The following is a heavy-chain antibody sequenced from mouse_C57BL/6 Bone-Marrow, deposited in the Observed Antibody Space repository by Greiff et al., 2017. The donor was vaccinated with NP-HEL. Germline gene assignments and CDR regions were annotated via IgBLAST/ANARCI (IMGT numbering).Heavy chain of an antibody. CDR2: IYPRSGNT. D-gene: IGHD3-1*01. J-gene: IGHJ3*01. Sequence: QVQLKQSGAELARPGASVKLSCKASGYTFTSYGISWVKQRTGQGLEWIGEIYPRSGNTYYNEKFKGKATLTADKSSSTAYMELRSLTSEDSAVYFCARSGYVRFAYWGQGTLVTVSA. CDR3: ARSGYVRFAY. V-gene: IGHV1-81*01. CDR1: GYTFTSYG.